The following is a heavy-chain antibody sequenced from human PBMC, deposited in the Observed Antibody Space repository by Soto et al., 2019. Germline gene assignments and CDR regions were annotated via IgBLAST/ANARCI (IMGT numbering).Heavy chain of an antibody. V-gene: IGHV4-59*08. CDR2: IYYTGST. CDR1: GGSISSYY. J-gene: IGHJ5*02. CDR3: ARHDLPEYSSSWPNWFEP. D-gene: IGHD6-13*01. Sequence: SETLSLTCTVSGGSISSYYWSWIRQPPGKGLEWIGYIYYTGSTYYNPSLKSRVTISVDTSKNQFSLKLSSVTAADTAVYYCARHDLPEYSSSWPNWFEPWGQGTLVTVSS.